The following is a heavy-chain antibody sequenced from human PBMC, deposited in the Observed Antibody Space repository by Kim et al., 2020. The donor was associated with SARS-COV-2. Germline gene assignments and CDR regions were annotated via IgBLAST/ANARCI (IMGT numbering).Heavy chain of an antibody. D-gene: IGHD3-3*01. Sequence: SVKVSCKASGGTFSSYAISWVRQAPGQGLEWMGGIIPIFGTANYAQKFQGRVTITADESTSTAYMELSSLRSEDTAVYYCARVFGVAIPKFGGAFDIWGQGTMVTVSS. CDR1: GGTFSSYA. CDR3: ARVFGVAIPKFGGAFDI. V-gene: IGHV1-69*13. J-gene: IGHJ3*02. CDR2: IIPIFGTA.